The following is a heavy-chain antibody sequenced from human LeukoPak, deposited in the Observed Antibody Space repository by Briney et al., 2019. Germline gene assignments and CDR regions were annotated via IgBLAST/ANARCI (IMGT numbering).Heavy chain of an antibody. Sequence: PGRSLRLSCVASDFTFPNYAMTWVRLAPGKGLEWVSSIGGSGSNTNYADSVRGRFTVSRDNSKNTLYLQMNSLRAEDTAVYYCGRDPNGDYVGAFEFWGQGTLVSVSS. D-gene: IGHD4-17*01. V-gene: IGHV3-23*01. CDR3: GRDPNGDYVGAFEF. J-gene: IGHJ3*01. CDR2: IGGSGSNT. CDR1: DFTFPNYA.